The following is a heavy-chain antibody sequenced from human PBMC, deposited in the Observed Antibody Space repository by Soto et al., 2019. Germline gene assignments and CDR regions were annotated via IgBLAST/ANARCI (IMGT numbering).Heavy chain of an antibody. V-gene: IGHV4-59*01. D-gene: IGHD6-19*01. CDR3: ARKDFSGWYYFDY. Sequence: LSLTCTVSGGSISSYYWSWIRQPPGKGLEWIGYIYYSGSTNYNPSLKSRVTISVDTSKNQFSLKLSSVTAADTAVYYCARKDFSGWYYFDYWGQGTLVTVSS. CDR1: GGSISSYY. J-gene: IGHJ4*02. CDR2: IYYSGST.